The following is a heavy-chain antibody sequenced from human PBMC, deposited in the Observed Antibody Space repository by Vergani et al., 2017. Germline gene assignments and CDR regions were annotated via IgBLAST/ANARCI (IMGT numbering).Heavy chain of an antibody. CDR1: GFSFGDYC. CDR3: SRGRGYSFGYSDY. Sequence: EVQLVESGGGLVQPGRSLRLSCAASGFSFGDYCMTWVRQAPGKGLEWVAFIRNKAYSGTTEYAASVKGRFTISRDDSKRLAYLQLGGLKTEDTAVYFCSRGRGYSFGYSDYWGQGTLVTVSS. D-gene: IGHD5-18*01. CDR2: IRNKAYSGTT. V-gene: IGHV3-49*04. J-gene: IGHJ4*02.